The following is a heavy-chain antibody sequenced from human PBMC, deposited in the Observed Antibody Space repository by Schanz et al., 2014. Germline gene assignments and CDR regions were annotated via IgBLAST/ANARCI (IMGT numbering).Heavy chain of an antibody. J-gene: IGHJ2*01. CDR3: AKDAPYPFDL. CDR1: GLTFTSAW. CDR2: VSRSTPDI. Sequence: VQVVQSGGGLVKPGGSLRLSCATSGLTFTSAWMSWVRQAPGKGLEWVSYVSRSTPDIYYADSVKGRFTMSRDNAKNSVFLQMNSLRAEDTAVYYCAKDAPYPFDLWGRGTLITVSS. V-gene: IGHV3-48*01.